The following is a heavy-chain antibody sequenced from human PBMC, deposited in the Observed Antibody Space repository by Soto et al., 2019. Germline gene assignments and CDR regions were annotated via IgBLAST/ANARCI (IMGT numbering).Heavy chain of an antibody. D-gene: IGHD6-6*01. CDR2: INAGNGNT. V-gene: IGHV1-3*01. J-gene: IGHJ6*02. Sequence: GASVKVSCKASGYTFTSYAMHWVRQAPGQRLEWMGWINAGNGNTKYSQKFQGRVTITRDTSASTAYMELSSLRSEDTAVYYCARPIAARPLYYGMDVWGQGTTVTVSS. CDR3: ARPIAARPLYYGMDV. CDR1: GYTFTSYA.